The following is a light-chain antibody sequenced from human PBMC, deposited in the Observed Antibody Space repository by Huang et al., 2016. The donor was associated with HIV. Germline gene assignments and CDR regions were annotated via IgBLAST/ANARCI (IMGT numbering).Light chain of an antibody. CDR3: MQGRSLPRT. V-gene: IGKV2-29*02. J-gene: IGKJ1*01. Sequence: DVVMTQTPLSLSVTPGQPASISCRSSQSLLYSDGKTYLYWYRQKPGQSQQLLIYEVASRFSGVPDRFSDSGSGTDFTLKISRVEAEDVGFYYCMQGRSLPRTFGQGTNVEIK. CDR1: QSLLYSDGKTY. CDR2: EVA.